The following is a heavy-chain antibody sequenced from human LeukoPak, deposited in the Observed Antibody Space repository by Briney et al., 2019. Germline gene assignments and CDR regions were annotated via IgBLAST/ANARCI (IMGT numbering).Heavy chain of an antibody. D-gene: IGHD6-13*01. J-gene: IGHJ3*02. Sequence: SETLSLTCTVSGGSISSYYWSWIRQPPGKGLEWIGYIYYSGSTNYNPSLKSRVTISVDTSKNQFSLKLSSVTAADMAVYYCARDPRGSSVYAFDIWGQGTMVTVSS. CDR1: GGSISSYY. CDR3: ARDPRGSSVYAFDI. V-gene: IGHV4-59*01. CDR2: IYYSGST.